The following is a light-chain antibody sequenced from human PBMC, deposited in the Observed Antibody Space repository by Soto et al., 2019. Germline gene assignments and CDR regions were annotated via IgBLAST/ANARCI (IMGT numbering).Light chain of an antibody. CDR3: CSYAGSTRV. Sequence: QSALTQPRSVSGSPGQSVTISCTGTSSDVGGYNFVSWYQQHPGKAPKLMIYDVSKRPSGVPDRFSGSKSGNTASLTISGLQAEDEAEYYCCSYAGSTRVFGGGTKVTVL. CDR2: DVS. V-gene: IGLV2-11*01. CDR1: SSDVGGYNF. J-gene: IGLJ2*01.